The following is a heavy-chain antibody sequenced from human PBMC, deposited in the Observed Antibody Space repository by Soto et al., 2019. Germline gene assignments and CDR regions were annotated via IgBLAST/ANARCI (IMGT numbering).Heavy chain of an antibody. CDR3: ARFIGGAYGMDI. CDR2: LNTGNGNT. CDR1: AYTFSTYT. Sequence: DSVKXSCKASAYTFSTYTRHWVRQAPGQSLEWMGWLNTGNGNTKYSQKFQGRVIITRDTSASTAYMELGSLRSEDTAVYYCARFIGGAYGMDIWGQGTTVTVSS. J-gene: IGHJ6*02. V-gene: IGHV1-3*04. D-gene: IGHD2-15*01.